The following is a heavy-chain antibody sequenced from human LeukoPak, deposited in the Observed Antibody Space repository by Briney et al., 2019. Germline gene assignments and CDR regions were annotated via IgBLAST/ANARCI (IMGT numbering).Heavy chain of an antibody. D-gene: IGHD3-3*01. V-gene: IGHV4-39*01. J-gene: IGHJ4*02. Sequence: SETLSLTCTVSGGSISSSSYYWGWIRQPPGKGLEWIGSIYYSGSTYYNPYLKSRGTVSVDTSKNQFSLKLSSVTAADTAVYYCARSPSPFITIFGVVTKLYYFDYWGQGTLVTVSS. CDR1: GGSISSSSYY. CDR3: ARSPSPFITIFGVVTKLYYFDY. CDR2: IYYSGST.